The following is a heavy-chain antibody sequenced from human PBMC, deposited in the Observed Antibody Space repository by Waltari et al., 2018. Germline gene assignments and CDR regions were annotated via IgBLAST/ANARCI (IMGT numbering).Heavy chain of an antibody. Sequence: QVQLVQSGAEVKKPGSSVKVSCKASGGTFSSYAISWVRRAPGIGLEWMGRIIPIYSTANDAQKFHGRVTITADKSTGTAYMELSSLRSEDTAVYYCACDRARGIVATTLFAFDIWGQGTMVTVSS. CDR1: GGTFSSYA. CDR2: IIPIYSTA. D-gene: IGHD5-12*01. V-gene: IGHV1-69*08. CDR3: ACDRARGIVATTLFAFDI. J-gene: IGHJ3*02.